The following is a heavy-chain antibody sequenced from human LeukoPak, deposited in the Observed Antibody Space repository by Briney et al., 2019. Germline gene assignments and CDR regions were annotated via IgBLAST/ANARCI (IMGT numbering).Heavy chain of an antibody. CDR2: MNTNGAT. Sequence: GESLRLSCAASGFIVSSYVMNWVRLTPGKGLEWVSTMNTNGATYYADSVKGRFTVSRDNSKNTLFLFMSSLRDEDTAIYYCASERYYFDHWGQGTLVSVSS. CDR1: GFIVSSYV. CDR3: ASERYYFDH. V-gene: IGHV3-23*01. J-gene: IGHJ4*02. D-gene: IGHD1-14*01.